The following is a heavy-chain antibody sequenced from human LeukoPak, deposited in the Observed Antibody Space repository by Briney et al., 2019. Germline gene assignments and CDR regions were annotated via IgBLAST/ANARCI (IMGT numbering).Heavy chain of an antibody. J-gene: IGHJ4*02. CDR1: VGSISSYY. D-gene: IGHD1-14*01. Sequence: ETLSLTCTVSVGSISSYYWSWVRQAPWKGLEWVGRIKSKTDGGTTDYAAPVKGRFTISRDDSKNTLYLQMNSLKTEDTAVYYCTTDLPEENYWGQGTLVTVSS. V-gene: IGHV3-15*01. CDR3: TTDLPEENY. CDR2: IKSKTDGGTT.